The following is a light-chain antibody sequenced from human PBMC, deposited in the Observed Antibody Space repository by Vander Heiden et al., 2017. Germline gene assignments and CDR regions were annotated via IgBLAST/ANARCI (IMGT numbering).Light chain of an antibody. CDR3: RQENSCPGT. V-gene: IGKV1-17*01. CDR2: AAS. Sequence: DIQMTQSPSSLSASVGDRGTVACRARQGSRNDLGWYQQQRGKAPERLIYAASSLQSEVPPRFSDSGFGTDFTLTICSRQPEDFATYFFRQENSCPGTFGQGTKVEIK. CDR1: QGSRND. J-gene: IGKJ1*01.